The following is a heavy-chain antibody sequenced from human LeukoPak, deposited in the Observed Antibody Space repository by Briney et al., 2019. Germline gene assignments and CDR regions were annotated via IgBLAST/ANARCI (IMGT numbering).Heavy chain of an antibody. CDR3: GRHYGSGNYDQIGDY. Sequence: GGSLRLSCADSGFTFSTYWMTWVRQAPGKGLEWVANIKEDGSEKYYVDSVKGRFTISRDNAKNSVHLQMNSLRVEDTAVYYCGRHYGSGNYDQIGDYWGQGTLVTVSS. D-gene: IGHD3-10*01. V-gene: IGHV3-7*01. CDR2: IKEDGSEK. CDR1: GFTFSTYW. J-gene: IGHJ4*02.